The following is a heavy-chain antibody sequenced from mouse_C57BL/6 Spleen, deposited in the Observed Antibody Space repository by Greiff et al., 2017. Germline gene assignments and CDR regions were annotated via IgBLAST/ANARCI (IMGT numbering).Heavy chain of an antibody. CDR2: IHPNSGST. CDR3: AGYYSYWYFDV. D-gene: IGHD2-3*01. J-gene: IGHJ1*03. CDR1: GYTFTSYW. Sequence: QVQLQQPGAELVKPGASVKLSCKASGYTFTSYWMHWVKQRPGQGLEWIGMIHPNSGSTNYNEKFQSKATLTVDKSSSTAYMQLSSLTSEDSAVYYCAGYYSYWYFDVWGTGTTVTVSS. V-gene: IGHV1-64*01.